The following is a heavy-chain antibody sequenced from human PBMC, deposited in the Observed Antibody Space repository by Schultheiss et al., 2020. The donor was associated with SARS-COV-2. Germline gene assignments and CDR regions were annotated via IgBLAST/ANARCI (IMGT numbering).Heavy chain of an antibody. D-gene: IGHD5-18*01. CDR3: ATDLGGYSGY. Sequence: LSLTCTVSGGSISSGDYYWSWIRQPPGKGLEWLSYISRDGTTIKYADSVKGRFIISRDKAKNTLYLQMNSLRAEDTAVYYCATDLGGYSGYWGQGTLVTVSS. CDR1: GGSISSGDYY. V-gene: IGHV3-11*04. J-gene: IGHJ4*02. CDR2: ISRDGTTI.